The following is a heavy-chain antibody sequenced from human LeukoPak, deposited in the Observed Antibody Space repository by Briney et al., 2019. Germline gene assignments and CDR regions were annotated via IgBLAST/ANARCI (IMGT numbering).Heavy chain of an antibody. CDR2: IYTSGST. D-gene: IGHD2-2*01. CDR3: ARDSVVPAPGATVSAFDI. CDR1: GGSISSYY. Sequence: SETLSLTCTVSGGSISSYYWSWIRQPAGKGLEWIGRIYTSGSTNYNPSLKSRVTMSVDTSKNQFSLKLSSVTAADTAVYYCARDSVVPAPGATVSAFDIWAKGQWSPSLQ. V-gene: IGHV4-4*07. J-gene: IGHJ3*02.